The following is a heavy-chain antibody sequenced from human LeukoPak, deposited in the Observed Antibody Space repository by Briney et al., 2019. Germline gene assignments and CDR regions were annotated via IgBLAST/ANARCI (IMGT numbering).Heavy chain of an antibody. CDR2: TYYRSKWYN. CDR1: GDSVSSNSAA. D-gene: IGHD6-6*01. V-gene: IGHV6-1*01. Sequence: SQTLSLTCAISGDSVSSNSAAWNWIRHSPSRGLEWLGRTYYRSKWYNDYAVSVKSRITINPDTSKNQFCLQLNSVTPEDTAVCYCARDSSSAGRNWFDPWGQGTLVTVSS. CDR3: ARDSSSAGRNWFDP. J-gene: IGHJ5*02.